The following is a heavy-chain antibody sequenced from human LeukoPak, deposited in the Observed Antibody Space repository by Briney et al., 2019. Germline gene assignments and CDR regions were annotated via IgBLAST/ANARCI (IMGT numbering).Heavy chain of an antibody. V-gene: IGHV1-2*02. CDR1: GYTFTGYY. CDR2: INPNSGGT. Sequence: ASVKVSCKASGYTFTGYYMHWVRQAPGQGLEWMGWINPNSGGTNYAQKFQGRVTMTRDTSISTAYMELSRLRSDDTAVYYCARDYFDGGSPHFHFGYWGQGTLVTVSS. CDR3: ARDYFDGGSPHFHFGY. J-gene: IGHJ4*02. D-gene: IGHD1-26*01.